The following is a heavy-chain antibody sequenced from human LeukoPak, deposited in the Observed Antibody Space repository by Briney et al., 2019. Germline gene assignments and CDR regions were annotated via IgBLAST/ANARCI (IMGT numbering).Heavy chain of an antibody. CDR3: SRVSAYTTSSGEFDY. V-gene: IGHV3-9*01. D-gene: IGHD6-6*01. J-gene: IGHJ4*02. Sequence: SSGGYYWSWIRQHPGKGLEWVSGISWNSGGIAYADSVKGRFTISRDNAKNSLYLQMNSLRAEDTALYYCSRVSAYTTSSGEFDYWGQGTLVTVSS. CDR2: ISWNSGGI. CDR1: SSGGYY.